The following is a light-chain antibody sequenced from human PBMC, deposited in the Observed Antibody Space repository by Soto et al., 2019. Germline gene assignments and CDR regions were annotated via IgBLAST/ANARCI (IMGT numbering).Light chain of an antibody. CDR1: QSVFSS. CDR2: GSA. J-gene: IGKJ4*01. Sequence: EIVMTQSPSTLSVSLGDRATLSCRASQSVFSSLAWYQQRPGQAPRLLIYGSATRATGIPERFSGSGSGTDFTTTSSLLPYEDSAFYYWQHNNSPLTFGEGTKVEIK. CDR3: QHNNSPLT. V-gene: IGKV3-15*01.